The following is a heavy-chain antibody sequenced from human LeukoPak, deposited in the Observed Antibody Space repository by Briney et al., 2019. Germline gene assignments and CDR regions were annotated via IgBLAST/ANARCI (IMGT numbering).Heavy chain of an antibody. D-gene: IGHD3-10*01. CDR3: ARDTYYYGSGSYQYYFDY. Sequence: SETLSLTCTVSGGSISSYYWSWIRQPPGKGLEWIGYIYYSGSTNYNPSLKSRVTISVDTSKNQFSLKLSSVTAADTAVYYCARDTYYYGSGSYQYYFDYWGQGTLVTVSS. J-gene: IGHJ4*02. V-gene: IGHV4-59*12. CDR2: IYYSGST. CDR1: GGSISSYY.